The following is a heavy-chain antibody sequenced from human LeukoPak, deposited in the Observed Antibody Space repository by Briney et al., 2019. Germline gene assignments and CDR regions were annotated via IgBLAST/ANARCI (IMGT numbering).Heavy chain of an antibody. Sequence: GGSLRLSCAVSGITLSNYGMSWVRQAPGKGLEWVAGISGSGGGTTYADSVKGRFTISRDNAKNTLYLQMNSLRAEDTAVYFCAKRGVVIRVILVGFHKEAYYFDSWGQGALVTVSS. D-gene: IGHD3-22*01. J-gene: IGHJ4*02. CDR1: GITLSNYG. CDR2: ISGSGGGT. CDR3: AKRGVVIRVILVGFHKEAYYFDS. V-gene: IGHV3-23*01.